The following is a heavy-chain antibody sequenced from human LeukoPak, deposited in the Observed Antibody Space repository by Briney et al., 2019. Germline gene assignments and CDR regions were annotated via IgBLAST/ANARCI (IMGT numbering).Heavy chain of an antibody. CDR1: GGSISSYY. D-gene: IGHD5-18*01. V-gene: IGHV4-59*01. CDR2: IYYSGST. CDR3: AKDHVELWFHYMDV. Sequence: KASETLSLTCTVSGGSISSYYWSWIRQPPGKGLEWIGYIYYSGSTNYNPSLKSRVTISVDTSKNQFSLKLSSVTAADTAVYYCAKDHVELWFHYMDVWGKGTTVTVSS. J-gene: IGHJ6*03.